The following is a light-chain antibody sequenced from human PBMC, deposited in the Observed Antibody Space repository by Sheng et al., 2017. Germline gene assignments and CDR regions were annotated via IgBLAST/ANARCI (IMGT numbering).Light chain of an antibody. CDR2: GAS. J-gene: IGKJ1*01. CDR1: QSVSSN. Sequence: EIVMTQSPATLSVSPGERATLSCRASQSVSSNLAWYQQKPDQAPRLLIYGASTRATGIPARFSGSGSGTEFTLTISSLQSEDFAVYYCQQYNNWPPWTF. CDR3: QQYNNWPPWT. V-gene: IGKV3-15*01.